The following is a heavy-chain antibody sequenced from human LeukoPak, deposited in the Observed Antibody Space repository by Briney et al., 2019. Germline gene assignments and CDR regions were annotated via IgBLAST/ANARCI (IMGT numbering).Heavy chain of an antibody. Sequence: SETLSLTCTVSGSISGYYWSWIRQPPGKGLEWIGYIYTSGSTNYNPSLESRVTISVDTSKNQFPLDLSSVTAADTAVYYCARQKCTSTSCLTKNAFDTWGQGTMVTVSS. J-gene: IGHJ3*02. V-gene: IGHV4-4*09. CDR3: ARQKCTSTSCLTKNAFDT. CDR2: IYTSGST. D-gene: IGHD2-2*01. CDR1: GSISGYY.